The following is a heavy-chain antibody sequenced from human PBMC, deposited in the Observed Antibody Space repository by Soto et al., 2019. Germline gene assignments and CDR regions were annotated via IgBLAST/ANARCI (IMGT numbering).Heavy chain of an antibody. D-gene: IGHD1-26*01. V-gene: IGHV3-13*05. Sequence: GGSLRLSCAASGFTFSSYDMHWVRQATGKGLEWVSAIGTAGDPYYPGSVKGRFTISRENAKNSLYLEMTGPRAGDTAVYYCARSSSGSQTYWYFDLWGRGTLVTVSS. CDR3: ARSSSGSQTYWYFDL. CDR2: IGTAGDP. CDR1: GFTFSSYD. J-gene: IGHJ2*01.